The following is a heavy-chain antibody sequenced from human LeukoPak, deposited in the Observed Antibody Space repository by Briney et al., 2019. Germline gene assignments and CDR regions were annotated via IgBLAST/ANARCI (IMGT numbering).Heavy chain of an antibody. CDR3: ARGFVVVPAAMGY. Sequence: SVKVSCKASGGTFSSYAISWVRQAPGQGLEWMGRIIPIFGTANYAQKFQGRVTITTDESTSTAYMELCSLRSEDTAVYYCARGFVVVPAAMGYWGQGTLVTVSS. D-gene: IGHD2-2*01. V-gene: IGHV1-69*05. CDR2: IIPIFGTA. J-gene: IGHJ4*02. CDR1: GGTFSSYA.